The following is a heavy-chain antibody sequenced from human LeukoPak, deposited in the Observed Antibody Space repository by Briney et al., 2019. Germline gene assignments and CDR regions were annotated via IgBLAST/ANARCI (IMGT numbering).Heavy chain of an antibody. J-gene: IGHJ4*02. CDR1: GFTFSSYA. V-gene: IGHV3-30*04. CDR2: ISYDGSNK. Sequence: GGSLGLSCAASGFTFSSYAMHWVRQAPGKGLEWVAVISYDGSNKYYADSVKGRFTISRDNSKNTLYLQMNSLRAEDTAVYYCARAIHSSSWYYFDYWGQGTLVTVSS. CDR3: ARAIHSSSWYYFDY. D-gene: IGHD6-13*01.